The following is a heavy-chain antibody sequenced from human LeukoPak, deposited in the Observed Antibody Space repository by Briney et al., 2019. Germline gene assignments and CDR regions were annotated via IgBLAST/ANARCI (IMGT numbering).Heavy chain of an antibody. D-gene: IGHD6-19*01. CDR2: ISGSGGST. CDR1: GFTFSSYA. CDR3: AISHPGRIAVAGPGSY. V-gene: IGHV3-23*01. J-gene: IGHJ4*01. Sequence: GGSLRLSCAASGFTFSSYAVSWVRQAPGKGLEWVSAISGSGGSTYYADSVKGRFTISRDNSKNMLYLQRNSMRAEDAAVYYFAISHPGRIAVAGPGSYWGHGNLVTVSS.